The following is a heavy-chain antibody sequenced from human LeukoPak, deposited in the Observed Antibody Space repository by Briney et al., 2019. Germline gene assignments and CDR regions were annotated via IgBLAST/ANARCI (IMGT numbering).Heavy chain of an antibody. CDR1: GGSITSNNW. CDR3: ARDVGARPPGY. D-gene: IGHD6-6*01. J-gene: IGHJ4*02. V-gene: IGHV4-4*02. Sequence: SETLSLTCAVSGGSITSNNWWSWVRQSPGKGLEWIGEIYHTGNSNHNPSLKSRVTISVDKSKNQFSMKLTSVTAEDTAFYYCARDVGARPPGYWGQGILVTVSS. CDR2: IYHTGNS.